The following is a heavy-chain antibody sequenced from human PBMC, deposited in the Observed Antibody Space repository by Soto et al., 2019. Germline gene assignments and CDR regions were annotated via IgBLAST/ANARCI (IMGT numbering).Heavy chain of an antibody. CDR1: GGSFSGYQ. D-gene: IGHD3-10*01. J-gene: IGHJ6*03. Sequence: QVQLQQWGAGLLKPSGTLSLTCAVYGGSFSGYQWSWIRQTPGRGLEWIGEINDSGSINYNPSLKSRVTILVDTTKRQISVQRTSVTAADTAVYYCARGLILWFGELSRRGGYYYYMDVGGKGTTVTVSS. V-gene: IGHV4-34*01. CDR2: INDSGSI. CDR3: ARGLILWFGELSRRGGYYYYMDV.